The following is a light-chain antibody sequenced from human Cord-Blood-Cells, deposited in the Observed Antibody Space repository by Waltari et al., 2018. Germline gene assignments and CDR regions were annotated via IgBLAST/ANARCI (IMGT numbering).Light chain of an antibody. Sequence: DLQMTQSPSILSASVGDRVTITCRASQSISSYLNWYQQKPGKAPKLLIYAASSLQSGVPSRFSGSGSGTDFTLTISSLQPEDFATYYCQQSYSTPYSFGQGTKLEIK. V-gene: IGKV1-39*01. CDR3: QQSYSTPYS. CDR2: AAS. J-gene: IGKJ2*03. CDR1: QSISSY.